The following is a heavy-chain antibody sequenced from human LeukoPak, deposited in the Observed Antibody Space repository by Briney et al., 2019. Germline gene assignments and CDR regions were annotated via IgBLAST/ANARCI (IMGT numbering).Heavy chain of an antibody. CDR3: ARDFVAVVCTSIPGFDP. Sequence: ASVKVSCKASGYTFSSYGVSWVRQAPGQGLEWMGWISAYNDNTNYAKKFQGRFTMTKDTSTSTAYMELRSLRSDDTAVYYCARDFVAVVCTSIPGFDPWGQGTLVTVSS. CDR2: ISAYNDNT. J-gene: IGHJ5*02. D-gene: IGHD6-19*01. V-gene: IGHV1-18*01. CDR1: GYTFSSYG.